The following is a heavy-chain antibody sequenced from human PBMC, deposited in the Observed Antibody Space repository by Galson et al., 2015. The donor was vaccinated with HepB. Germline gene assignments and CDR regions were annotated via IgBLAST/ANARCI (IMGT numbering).Heavy chain of an antibody. Sequence: SLRLSCAASGLTFSSYHMHWVRQAPGEGLVWVARIKSDGRSTNYADAVKGRFTISRDSAENTLYLQMNSLRAEDTAVYYCARARSGYGNALDIWGQGTMVTVSS. V-gene: IGHV3-74*01. CDR1: GLTFSSYH. CDR2: IKSDGRST. CDR3: ARARSGYGNALDI. J-gene: IGHJ3*02. D-gene: IGHD3-22*01.